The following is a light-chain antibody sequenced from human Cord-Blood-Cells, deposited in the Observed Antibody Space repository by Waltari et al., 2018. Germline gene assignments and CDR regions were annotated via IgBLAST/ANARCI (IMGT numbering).Light chain of an antibody. V-gene: IGLV2-23*01. CDR3: CSYAGSSTWV. Sequence: QSALTQPASVSGSPGQSITFSCTGTSSDVGSYHLVSWYQQHPGKAPKHMIYEGSKRPSGVSNRFSGSKSGNTASLTISGLQAEDEADYYCCSYAGSSTWVFGGGTKLTVL. CDR1: SSDVGSYHL. J-gene: IGLJ3*02. CDR2: EGS.